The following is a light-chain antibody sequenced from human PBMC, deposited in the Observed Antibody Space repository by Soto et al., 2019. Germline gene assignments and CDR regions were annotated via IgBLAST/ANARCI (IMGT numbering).Light chain of an antibody. Sequence: QSVLTQPASVSGSTGQSITISCTGTSGDIGSYNRVSWYQQHPGKAPKLILYEVTDRPSGVSNRFSGSKSGNTASLTISGLQAEDEAESSCSSYTNINTRACFFGTVTKLTVL. CDR3: SSYTNINTRACF. CDR2: EVT. V-gene: IGLV2-14*01. J-gene: IGLJ1*01. CDR1: SGDIGSYNR.